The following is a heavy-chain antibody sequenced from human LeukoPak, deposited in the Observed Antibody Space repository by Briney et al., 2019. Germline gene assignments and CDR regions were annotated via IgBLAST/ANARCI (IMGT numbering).Heavy chain of an antibody. D-gene: IGHD1-1*01. CDR3: ARERAWDWNVVDY. CDR2: INHSGST. CDR1: GGSFSGYY. V-gene: IGHV4-34*01. Sequence: SETLSLTCAVYGGSFSGYYWSWIRQPPGKGLEWIGEINHSGSTNYNPSLKSRVTISVDTSKNQFSLKLSSVTAAGTAVYYCARERAWDWNVVDYWGQGTLVTVSS. J-gene: IGHJ4*02.